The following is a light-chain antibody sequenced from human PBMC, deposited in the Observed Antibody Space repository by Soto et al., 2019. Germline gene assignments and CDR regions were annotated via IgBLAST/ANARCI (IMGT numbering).Light chain of an antibody. Sequence: QSALTQPPSASGSPGQSVAISCTGTSRDVGGYNYVSWYQQHPGQAPKLMIYEVNKRPSGVPDRFSGSKSGNTASLTVSGLQAEDEADYYCSSYAGSSNVFGTGTKLTVL. CDR1: SRDVGGYNY. V-gene: IGLV2-8*01. CDR3: SSYAGSSNV. J-gene: IGLJ1*01. CDR2: EVN.